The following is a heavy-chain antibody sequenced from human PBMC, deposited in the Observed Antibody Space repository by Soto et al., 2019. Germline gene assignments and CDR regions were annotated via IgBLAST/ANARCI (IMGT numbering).Heavy chain of an antibody. D-gene: IGHD1-26*01. CDR3: ARPYSWSPNDPFDI. CDR1: GYSFNHYW. J-gene: IGHJ3*02. Sequence: GASLKISCKGSGYSFNHYWIGWVRQMPGKGLEWMGIIYPGDSDANYSPSFQGQVTMSADKSIRTAYLQWSSLKASDIAMYYFARPYSWSPNDPFDIWGQGTLVTVSS. V-gene: IGHV5-51*01. CDR2: IYPGDSDA.